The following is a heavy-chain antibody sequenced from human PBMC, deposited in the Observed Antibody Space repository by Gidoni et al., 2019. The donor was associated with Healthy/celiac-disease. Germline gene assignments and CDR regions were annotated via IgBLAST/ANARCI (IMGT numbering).Heavy chain of an antibody. CDR1: GYTFTGYY. CDR2: INPNRGAT. J-gene: IGHJ6*02. CDR3: AKGGSYYNYYYYGMDV. V-gene: IGHV1-2*02. Sequence: QVQLVQSGAEVKKPGASVKVSCKAFGYTFTGYYRHWVRQAPGQGLEWMGWINPNRGATNYAQKFQGRVTMTRDTSISTAYMELSRLRSDDTAVYYGAKGGSYYNYYYYGMDVWGQGTMVTVSS. D-gene: IGHD1-26*01.